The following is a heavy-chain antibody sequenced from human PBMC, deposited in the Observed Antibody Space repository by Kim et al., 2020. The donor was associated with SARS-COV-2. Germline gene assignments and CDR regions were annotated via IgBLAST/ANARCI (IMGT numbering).Heavy chain of an antibody. CDR3: ARHTTSSSNYYYYYMDV. J-gene: IGHJ6*03. CDR2: IYYSGST. D-gene: IGHD6-6*01. V-gene: IGHV4-39*01. Sequence: SETLSLTCTVSGGSISSSSYYWGWIRQPPGKGLEWIGTIYYSGSTSYNPSLKSRVTISVDTSKNQFSLKLNSVTAADTAVYHCARHTTSSSNYYYYYMDVWGKGTTVTVSS. CDR1: GGSISSSSYY.